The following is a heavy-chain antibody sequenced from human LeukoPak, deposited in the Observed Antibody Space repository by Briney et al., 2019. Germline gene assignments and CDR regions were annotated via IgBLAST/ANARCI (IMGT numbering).Heavy chain of an antibody. CDR1: VGSLSRDF. D-gene: IGHD1-26*01. Sequence: SEALSLTCIHSVGSLSRDFWSWIRQPARRGVWGLAQIYSSGRANYNPSLKSRVTMSVDTSKNQCSLKLSSVTAADTAVYYCARGSGSYHCWGQGTLVIVSS. V-gene: IGHV4-4*07. J-gene: IGHJ4*02. CDR3: ARGSGSYHC. CDR2: IYSSGRA.